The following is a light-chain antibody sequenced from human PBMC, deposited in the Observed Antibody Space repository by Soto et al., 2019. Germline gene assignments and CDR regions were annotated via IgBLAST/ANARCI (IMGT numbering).Light chain of an antibody. CDR1: QSVNIY. Sequence: RVMSKSHDPLSVSPGERATLSCRASQSVNIYLAWYQQKPAQAPRLLIFGASYRATGIPARFSGSGSGTEFNLTISCLEPTDVAVYYCQQYGNSPITIGQGTRLEIK. CDR3: QQYGNSPIT. J-gene: IGKJ5*01. CDR2: GAS. V-gene: IGKV3D-15*02.